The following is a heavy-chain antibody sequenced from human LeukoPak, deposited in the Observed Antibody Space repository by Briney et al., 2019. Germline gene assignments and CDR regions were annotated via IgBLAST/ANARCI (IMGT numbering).Heavy chain of an antibody. D-gene: IGHD6-25*01. CDR1: GFTFSSYG. CDR3: AKRSLAATNYFDY. J-gene: IGHJ4*02. V-gene: IGHV3-30*18. CDR2: ISYDGSNK. Sequence: GGSLRLSCAASGFTFSSYGMHWVRQAPGKGLEWVAVISYDGSNKYYADSVKGRFTISRDNSKNTLYLQMNSLRAEDTAVYYCAKRSLAATNYFDYWGRGTLVTVSS.